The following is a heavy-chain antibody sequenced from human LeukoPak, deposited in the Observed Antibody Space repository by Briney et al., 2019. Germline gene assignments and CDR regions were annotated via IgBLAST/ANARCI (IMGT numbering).Heavy chain of an antibody. D-gene: IGHD1-26*01. Sequence: ASVKGSCKASGYTFTDYYMHWVRQAPGQGLEWMGWIDPKSGGTNYAQKFKGRVTMTRETSISAGYMELSGLRSDDTAVYYCARATHNTGSYVSDYWGQGTLVTVSS. V-gene: IGHV1-2*02. J-gene: IGHJ4*02. CDR1: GYTFTDYY. CDR3: ARATHNTGSYVSDY. CDR2: IDPKSGGT.